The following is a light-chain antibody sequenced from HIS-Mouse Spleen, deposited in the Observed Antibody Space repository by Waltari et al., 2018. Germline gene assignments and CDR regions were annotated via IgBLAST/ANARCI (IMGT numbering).Light chain of an antibody. J-gene: IGLJ3*02. V-gene: IGLV1-47*01. CDR3: AAWDDSLSGPV. CDR1: SSNIGSNY. Sequence: QSVLTQPPSASGTPGQMVTISCSGRSSNIGSNYVYWYQQLPGTAPKLPIYRNNQRPSGVPDRFSGSKSGTSASLAISGLRSEDEADYYCAAWDDSLSGPVFGGGTKLTVL. CDR2: RNN.